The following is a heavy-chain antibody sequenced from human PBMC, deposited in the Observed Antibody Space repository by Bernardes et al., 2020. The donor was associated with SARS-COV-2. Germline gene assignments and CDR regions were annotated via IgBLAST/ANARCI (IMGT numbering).Heavy chain of an antibody. J-gene: IGHJ4*02. D-gene: IGHD3-9*01. Sequence: GGSLRLSCAASGFTFDDYVMEWVRQTPGKGLEWVSLISGAGDSTHYADSVKGRFTISRNNNKNSLYLQMNSLRTEDTALYYCVTILWPGGIDYWGQGTPVIVSS. CDR2: ISGAGDST. CDR1: GFTFDDYV. CDR3: VTILWPGGIDY. V-gene: IGHV3-43*02.